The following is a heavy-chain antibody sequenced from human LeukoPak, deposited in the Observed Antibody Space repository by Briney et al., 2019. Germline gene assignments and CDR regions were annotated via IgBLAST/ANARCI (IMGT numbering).Heavy chain of an antibody. V-gene: IGHV3-9*01. CDR3: TKDINSGYSSGFYED. Sequence: GRSLRLSCAASGFSFDNYAMYWVRQAPGKGLDWVSGISWNSGNISYADSVKGRFTISRDNAKNSLYLQMNSLRAEDTALYYCTKDINSGYSSGFYEDWGQGTLVTVSS. J-gene: IGHJ4*02. CDR1: GFSFDNYA. CDR2: ISWNSGNI. D-gene: IGHD2-15*01.